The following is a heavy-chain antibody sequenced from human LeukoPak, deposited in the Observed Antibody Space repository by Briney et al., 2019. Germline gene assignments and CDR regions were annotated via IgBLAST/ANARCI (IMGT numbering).Heavy chain of an antibody. Sequence: PSETLSLTRAVSGGHFSGYFWTWIRQPPGKGLEWIGEVNHRGISNYHPSLRSRVSISVGTSSNQFSLKLTSVTTADTAVYYCARRPPSMITSGGIVGHFDYWGPGTLVTVSS. CDR3: ARRPPSMITSGGIVGHFDY. CDR1: GGHFSGYF. V-gene: IGHV4-34*01. J-gene: IGHJ4*02. CDR2: VNHRGIS. D-gene: IGHD3-16*02.